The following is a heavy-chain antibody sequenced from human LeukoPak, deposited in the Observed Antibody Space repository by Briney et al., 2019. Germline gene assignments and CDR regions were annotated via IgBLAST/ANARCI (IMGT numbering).Heavy chain of an antibody. V-gene: IGHV3-30*03. D-gene: IGHD6-13*01. Sequence: GGSLRLSCVGSGFTFSSYGMHWVRQAPGKGLEWVAVILSDGSNKYYADSVKGRFTISRDNSKNTLYVQMNSLRAEDTAVYYCAREGAAAGSDYWGQGTLVTGSS. CDR2: ILSDGSNK. CDR3: AREGAAAGSDY. CDR1: GFTFSSYG. J-gene: IGHJ4*01.